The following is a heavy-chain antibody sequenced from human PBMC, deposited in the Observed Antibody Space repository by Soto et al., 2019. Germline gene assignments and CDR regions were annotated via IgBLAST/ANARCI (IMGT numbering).Heavy chain of an antibody. J-gene: IGHJ4*02. CDR2: IKSKSDGETA. D-gene: IGHD5-18*01. CDR3: AITAMINRDSSTSFDY. Sequence: GGSLRLSCAASGLTFSNVWMTWVRQAPGKGLEWVGRIKSKSDGETADVAAPVKGRFTISRDDSKNTVFLEMNGLKSEDTALYYCAITAMINRDSSTSFDYWGQGTQVTVS. CDR1: GLTFSNVW. V-gene: IGHV3-15*01.